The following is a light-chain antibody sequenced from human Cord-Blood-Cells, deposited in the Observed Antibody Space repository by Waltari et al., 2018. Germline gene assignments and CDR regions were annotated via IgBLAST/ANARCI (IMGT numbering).Light chain of an antibody. CDR1: SSDFGSYNL. Sequence: QSALTQPASVSGSPGQSITISCTGTSSDFGSYNLVSWYQQHPGKAPKLMIYEGSKRPSGVSNRFSGSKSGNTASLTISGLQAEDEADYYCCSYAGSSTPYWVFGGGTKLTVL. V-gene: IGLV2-23*01. CDR3: CSYAGSSTPYWV. J-gene: IGLJ3*02. CDR2: EGS.